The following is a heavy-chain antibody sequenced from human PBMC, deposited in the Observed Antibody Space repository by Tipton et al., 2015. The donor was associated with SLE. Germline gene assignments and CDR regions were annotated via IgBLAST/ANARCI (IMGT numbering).Heavy chain of an antibody. J-gene: IGHJ6*03. D-gene: IGHD5-18*01. CDR3: ARVSGYSYAKGYYMDV. CDR2: INPNSGGT. CDR1: GYTFTGYY. V-gene: IGHV1-2*06. Sequence: QSGAEVKKPGASVKVSCKASGYTFTGYYMHWVRQAPGQGLEWMGRINPNSGGTNYAQKFQGRVTMTRDTSISTAYMELSRLRSDDTAVYYCARVSGYSYAKGYYMDVWGKGTTVTVSS.